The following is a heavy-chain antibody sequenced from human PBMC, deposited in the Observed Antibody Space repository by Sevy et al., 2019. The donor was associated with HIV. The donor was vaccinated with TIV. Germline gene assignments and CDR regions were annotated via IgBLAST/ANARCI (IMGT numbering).Heavy chain of an antibody. CDR1: GYTFTSYG. CDR3: ARELGPFDY. Sequence: ASVKVSCKASGYTFTSYGINWVRQAPGQGLEWIGWINTNTGNPTYVQAFTGRFVFSLDTSVTTAYLQISSLKAEDTAVYYCARELGPFDYWGQGTLVTVSS. D-gene: IGHD6-13*01. V-gene: IGHV7-4-1*02. CDR2: INTNTGNP. J-gene: IGHJ4*02.